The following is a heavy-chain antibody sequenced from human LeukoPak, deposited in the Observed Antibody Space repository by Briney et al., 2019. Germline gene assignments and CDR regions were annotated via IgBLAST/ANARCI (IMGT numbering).Heavy chain of an antibody. CDR3: ARSPLTTVTTWYNWFDP. Sequence: GGSLRLSCAASGFTVSSNYMSWVRQAPGKGLEWVSVIYSGGSTYYADSVKGRLTISRDNSKNTLYLQMNSLRAEDTAVYYCARSPLTTVTTWYNWFDPWGQGTLVTVSS. CDR2: IYSGGST. V-gene: IGHV3-66*01. CDR1: GFTVSSNY. J-gene: IGHJ5*02. D-gene: IGHD4-11*01.